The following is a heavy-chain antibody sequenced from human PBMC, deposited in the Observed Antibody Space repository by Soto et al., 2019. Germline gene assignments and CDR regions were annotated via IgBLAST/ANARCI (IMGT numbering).Heavy chain of an antibody. CDR2: MNPNSGNT. Sequence: QVQLVQSGAEVKKPGASVKVSCKASGYTFTSYDINWVRQATGQGLEWMGWMNPNSGNTGYAQKFQGRVTMTRNTSISTAYMELSNLRSEETAVYYCARGDRPRDYYYGMDVWGQGTTVTVSS. V-gene: IGHV1-8*01. CDR1: GYTFTSYD. J-gene: IGHJ6*02. D-gene: IGHD3-22*01. CDR3: ARGDRPRDYYYGMDV.